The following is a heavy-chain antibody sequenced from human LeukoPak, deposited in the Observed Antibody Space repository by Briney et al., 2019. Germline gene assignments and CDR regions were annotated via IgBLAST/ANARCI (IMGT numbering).Heavy chain of an antibody. CDR1: GGSISSYY. CDR3: ARDVPAAAGNWFDP. J-gene: IGHJ5*02. CDR2: IYYSEST. D-gene: IGHD2-2*01. V-gene: IGHV4-59*01. Sequence: SETLSLTCTVSGGSISSYYWSWIRQPPGKGLEWIGYIYYSESTNYNPSLKSRVTISVDTSKNQFSLKLSSVTAADTAVYYCARDVPAAAGNWFDPWGQGTLVTVSS.